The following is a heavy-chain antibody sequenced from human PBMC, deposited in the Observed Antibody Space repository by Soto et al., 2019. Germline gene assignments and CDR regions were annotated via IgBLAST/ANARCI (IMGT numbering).Heavy chain of an antibody. CDR1: GGSISSGGYY. CDR3: AMGGNYYDSSGYPQGFDY. J-gene: IGHJ4*02. D-gene: IGHD3-22*01. V-gene: IGHV4-31*03. CDR2: IYYSGST. Sequence: QVQLQESGPGLVKPSQTLSLTCTVSGGSISSGGYYWNWIRQHPGKGLEWIGYIYYSGSTYYNPSLKSRVTKSGDTSKTQFSLKLSSLTAAATAVYYCAMGGNYYDSSGYPQGFDYWGQGTMVTVSS.